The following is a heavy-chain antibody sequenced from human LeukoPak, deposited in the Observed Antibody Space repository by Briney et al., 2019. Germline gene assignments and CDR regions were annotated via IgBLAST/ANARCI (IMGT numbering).Heavy chain of an antibody. CDR2: MYHSGVT. D-gene: IGHD1-26*01. J-gene: IGHJ3*02. CDR3: ARDGPAIVGASQEDAFDI. V-gene: IGHV4-38-2*02. CDR1: GYSISSGYY. Sequence: SEILSLTCAVSGYSISSGYYWGWIRQPPGKGLEWIGSMYHSGVTYYNPSLKSRVTILIDTSKNQFSLKLNSVTAADTAVYYCARDGPAIVGASQEDAFDIWGQGTMVTVSS.